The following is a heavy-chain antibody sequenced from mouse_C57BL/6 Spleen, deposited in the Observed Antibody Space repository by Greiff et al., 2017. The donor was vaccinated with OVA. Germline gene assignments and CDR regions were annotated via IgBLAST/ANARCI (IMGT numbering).Heavy chain of an antibody. Sequence: VQLQQSGPELVKPGASVKISCKASGYTFTDYYMNWVKQSHGKSLEWIGDINPNNGGTSYNQKFKGKATLTVDKSSSTAYMELRSLTSEDSAVYYCARSRYGYDQAMDYWGQGTSVTVSS. V-gene: IGHV1-26*01. CDR1: GYTFTDYY. D-gene: IGHD2-2*01. CDR2: INPNNGGT. J-gene: IGHJ4*01. CDR3: ARSRYGYDQAMDY.